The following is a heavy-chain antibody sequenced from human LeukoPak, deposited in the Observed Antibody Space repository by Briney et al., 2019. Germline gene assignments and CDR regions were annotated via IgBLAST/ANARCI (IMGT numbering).Heavy chain of an antibody. V-gene: IGHV3-48*03. Sequence: PGGSLRLSCAASGFTFSSYEMNWVRQAPGKGLEWVSYISSSGSTIYYADSVKGRFTISRDNAKNSLYLQMNSLRAEDTAVYYCARDYKDIVVVPAARYYYYYGMDVWGKGTTVTVSS. D-gene: IGHD2-2*01. CDR3: ARDYKDIVVVPAARYYYYYGMDV. J-gene: IGHJ6*04. CDR2: ISSSGSTI. CDR1: GFTFSSYE.